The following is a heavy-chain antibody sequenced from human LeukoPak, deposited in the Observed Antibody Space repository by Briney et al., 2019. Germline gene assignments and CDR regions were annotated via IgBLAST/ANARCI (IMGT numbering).Heavy chain of an antibody. J-gene: IGHJ4*02. CDR3: AKDRTSAYYYDSSGSQGPFDY. CDR1: GFTFSSNT. CDR2: ISGSGGST. V-gene: IGHV3-23*01. D-gene: IGHD3-22*01. Sequence: PGGSLRLSCEASGFTFSSNTMSWVRQAPGKGLEWVSAISGSGGSTYYADSGKGRFTISRDNSKNTLYLQMNSLRAEDTAVYYCAKDRTSAYYYDSSGSQGPFDYWGQGTLVTVSS.